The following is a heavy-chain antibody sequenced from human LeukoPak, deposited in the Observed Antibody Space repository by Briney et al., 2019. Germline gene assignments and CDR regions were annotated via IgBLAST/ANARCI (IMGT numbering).Heavy chain of an antibody. J-gene: IGHJ6*02. CDR3: ARGRGYCSGGSCYHYYYYYSMDV. D-gene: IGHD2-15*01. V-gene: IGHV4-39*07. CDR2: INHSGST. CDR1: GGSIGSSSYY. Sequence: SETLSLTCTVSGGSIGSSSYYWSWIRQPPGKGLEWIGEINHSGSTNYNPSLKSRVTISVDTSKNQFSLKLSSVTAADTAVYYCARGRGYCSGGSCYHYYYYYSMDVWGQGTTVTVSS.